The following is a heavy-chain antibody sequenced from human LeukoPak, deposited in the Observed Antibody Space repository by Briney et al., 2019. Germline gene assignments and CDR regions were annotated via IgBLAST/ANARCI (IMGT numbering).Heavy chain of an antibody. V-gene: IGHV1-2*02. Sequence: VASVKVSCKASGYTFTGHYMHWVRQAPGQRLEWMGWINPNSGGTNYAQKFQGRVTMTRDTSISTAYMELSSLRSDDTAVYYCARGVVRGHNWFDPWGQGTLVTVSS. D-gene: IGHD3-10*01. CDR2: INPNSGGT. J-gene: IGHJ5*02. CDR1: GYTFTGHY. CDR3: ARGVVRGHNWFDP.